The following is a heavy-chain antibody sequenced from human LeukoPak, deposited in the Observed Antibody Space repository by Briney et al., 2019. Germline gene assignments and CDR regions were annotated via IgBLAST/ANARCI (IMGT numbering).Heavy chain of an antibody. J-gene: IGHJ4*02. V-gene: IGHV4-39*01. D-gene: IGHD3-3*01. CDR2: IYYSGST. CDR3: AKSLTIFGLQGYFDY. CDR1: GGSISSSSYY. Sequence: SETLSLTCTVSGGSISSSSYYWGWIRQPPGKGLEWIGSIYYSGSTYYNPSLKSRVTISVDTSKNQFSLKLSSVTAADTAVYYCAKSLTIFGLQGYFDYWGQGTLVTVSS.